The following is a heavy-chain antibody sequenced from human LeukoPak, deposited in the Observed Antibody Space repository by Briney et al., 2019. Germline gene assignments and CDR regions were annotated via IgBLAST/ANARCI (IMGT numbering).Heavy chain of an antibody. V-gene: IGHV4-4*07. CDR2: TYTSGST. J-gene: IGHJ5*02. D-gene: IGHD2-2*02. CDR1: GGSISSYY. Sequence: SETLSLTCTVSGGSISSYYWSWIRQPAGKGLEWIGRTYTSGSTNYNPSLKSRVTMSVDTSKNQFSLKLSSVTAADTAVYYCARDLGYCSSTSSYKCTNWFDPWGQGTLVTVSS. CDR3: ARDLGYCSSTSSYKCTNWFDP.